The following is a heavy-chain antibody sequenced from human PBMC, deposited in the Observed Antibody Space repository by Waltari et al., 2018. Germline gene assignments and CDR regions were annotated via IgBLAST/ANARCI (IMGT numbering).Heavy chain of an antibody. Sequence: QVQLVQSGAEVKKPGASVKVSCKVSGYTLTELSMHWVRQAPGKGLEWMGGFDPEDGETIYAQKFQGRVTMTEDTSTDTAYMELSSLRSEDTAVYYCATGDIAVAGSYYYYYGMDVWGQGTTVTVSS. V-gene: IGHV1-24*01. CDR1: GYTLTELS. D-gene: IGHD6-19*01. J-gene: IGHJ6*02. CDR2: FDPEDGET. CDR3: ATGDIAVAGSYYYYYGMDV.